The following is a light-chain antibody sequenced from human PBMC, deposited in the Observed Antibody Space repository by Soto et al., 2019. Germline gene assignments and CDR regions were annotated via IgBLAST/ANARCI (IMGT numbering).Light chain of an antibody. Sequence: QSVLTQPPSASGTPGQSVSISCSGSGSNIGTNPVNLYQQLPGTAPKLLFYTNTQRPSGVPDRFSASKSGTSASLAISGLQSEDEADYYCAAWDDSLNSVIFGGGTKLTVL. CDR1: GSNIGTNP. J-gene: IGLJ2*01. CDR3: AAWDDSLNSVI. V-gene: IGLV1-44*01. CDR2: TNT.